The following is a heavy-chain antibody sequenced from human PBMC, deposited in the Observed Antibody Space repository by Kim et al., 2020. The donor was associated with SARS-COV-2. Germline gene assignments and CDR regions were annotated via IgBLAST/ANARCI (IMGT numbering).Heavy chain of an antibody. V-gene: IGHV4-39*01. D-gene: IGHD5-12*01. CDR3: ATGGYGLGMDV. Sequence: SETLSLTCAVSGGSISSSSYYWGWIRQPPGKGLEWIGNIYYSGNTYYNPSLKSRVTISVDTSKNQFSLKLSSVTAADTAVYYCATGGYGLGMDVWGQGTTVIVSS. CDR2: IYYSGNT. CDR1: GGSISSSSYY. J-gene: IGHJ6*02.